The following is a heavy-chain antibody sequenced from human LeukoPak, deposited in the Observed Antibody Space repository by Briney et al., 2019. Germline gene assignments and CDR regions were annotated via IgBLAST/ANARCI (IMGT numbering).Heavy chain of an antibody. V-gene: IGHV3-23*01. CDR1: GFTFSSYA. CDR2: ISGDGDT. CDR3: ARSRSGSVAGTSDY. Sequence: GGTLRLSCAASGFTFSSYAMSWVRQAPGKGLEWVSSISGDGDTYYTDSVEGRFTLSRDNSRNTLYLQMNSLRAEDTAVYYCARSRSGSVAGTSDYWGQETLVIVSS. D-gene: IGHD6-19*01. J-gene: IGHJ4*02.